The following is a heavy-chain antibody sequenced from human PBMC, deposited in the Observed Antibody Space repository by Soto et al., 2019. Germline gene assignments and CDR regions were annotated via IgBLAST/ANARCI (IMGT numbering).Heavy chain of an antibody. Sequence: SETLSLTCTVSGGSISSYYWSWIRQPPGKGLEWIGYIYYSGSTNYNPSLKSRVTISVDTSKNQFSLKLSSVTAADTAVYYCARTDGKMYSGSYYYYYYGMDVWSQGTTVTVSS. D-gene: IGHD1-26*01. CDR2: IYYSGST. CDR1: GGSISSYY. J-gene: IGHJ6*02. V-gene: IGHV4-59*08. CDR3: ARTDGKMYSGSYYYYYYGMDV.